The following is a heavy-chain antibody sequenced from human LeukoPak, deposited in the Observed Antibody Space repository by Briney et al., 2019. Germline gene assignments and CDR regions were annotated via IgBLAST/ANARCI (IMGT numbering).Heavy chain of an antibody. J-gene: IGHJ5*02. CDR2: IYYSGST. CDR1: GGSISSYY. V-gene: IGHV4-59*12. D-gene: IGHD3-10*01. CDR3: AREGLNMVRGVIPKEAWGWFDP. Sequence: KPSETLSLTCTVSGGSISSYYWSWIRQPPGKGLEWIGYIYYSGSTNYNPSLKSRVTISVDTSKNQFSLKLSSVTAVDTAVYYCAREGLNMVRGVIPKEAWGWFDPWGQGTLVTVSS.